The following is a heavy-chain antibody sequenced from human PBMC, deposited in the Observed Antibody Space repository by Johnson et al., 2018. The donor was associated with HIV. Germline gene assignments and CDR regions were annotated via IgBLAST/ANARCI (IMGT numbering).Heavy chain of an antibody. CDR3: ARDGTTGPSGDAFDI. Sequence: VQLVESGGALVQPGGSLRLSCAASGFTVSSNYMNWVRQAPGKGLEWVSVIYSGDNTFHADSVKGRFIISRDNSKNTLFLQMNSLRAEDTALYYCARDGTTGPSGDAFDIWGQGTMVTVSS. D-gene: IGHD4-17*01. J-gene: IGHJ3*02. CDR2: IYSGDNT. V-gene: IGHV3-66*01. CDR1: GFTVSSNY.